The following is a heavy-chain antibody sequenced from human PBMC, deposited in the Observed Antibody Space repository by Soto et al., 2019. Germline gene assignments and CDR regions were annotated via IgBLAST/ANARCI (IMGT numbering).Heavy chain of an antibody. Sequence: QVQLVQSGAEVRKPGASVKVSCKASGYTFTGYGFSWVRQAPGQGLEWMGWISPYNGNTKYAQKLQDRVTMTTDTFTSIAYMELRSLRYEDTAVYYCARDLDGSGAYYTDYWGQGTLVTVSS. D-gene: IGHD3-10*01. CDR3: ARDLDGSGAYYTDY. CDR1: GYTFTGYG. V-gene: IGHV1-18*01. CDR2: ISPYNGNT. J-gene: IGHJ4*02.